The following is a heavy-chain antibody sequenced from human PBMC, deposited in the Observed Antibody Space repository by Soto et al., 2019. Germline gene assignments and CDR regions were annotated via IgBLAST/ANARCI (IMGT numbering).Heavy chain of an antibody. Sequence: SETLSLTCTVSGGSISSSSYYWGWIRQPPGKGLEWIGGIYYSGSTYYNPSLKSQVTISVDTSKNQFSLKLSPVTAADTAVYYCEGDRVVIISYGMDVWGQGTTVTVSS. CDR2: IYYSGST. V-gene: IGHV4-39*01. D-gene: IGHD3-3*01. J-gene: IGHJ6*02. CDR3: EGDRVVIISYGMDV. CDR1: GGSISSSSYY.